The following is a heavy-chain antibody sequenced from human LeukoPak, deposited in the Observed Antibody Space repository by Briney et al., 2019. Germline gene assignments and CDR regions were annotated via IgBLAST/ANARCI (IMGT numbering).Heavy chain of an antibody. Sequence: GGSLRLSCAASGFTFSNAWMSWVRQAPAQGLEWVGLIKSQTEGGTTDYAAPVKGRFTISRDDSKNTLYLQMDSLQTEDTAVYYCTTAMEVTAMLYFQHWGQGTLVTVSS. CDR1: GFTFSNAW. CDR3: TTAMEVTAMLYFQH. D-gene: IGHD2-21*02. CDR2: IKSQTEGGTT. J-gene: IGHJ1*01. V-gene: IGHV3-15*01.